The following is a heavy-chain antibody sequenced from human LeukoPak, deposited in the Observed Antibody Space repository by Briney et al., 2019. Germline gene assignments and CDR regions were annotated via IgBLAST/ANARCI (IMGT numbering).Heavy chain of an antibody. J-gene: IGHJ3*02. D-gene: IGHD6-13*01. CDR3: AVQSPYSSSWYGAFDI. CDR2: ISYDGSNK. CDR1: GFTFSSYA. V-gene: IGHV3-30-3*01. Sequence: PAGRSLRLSCAASGFTFSSYAVHWVRQAPGKGLEWVAVISYDGSNKYYADSVKGRFTISRDNSKNTLYLQMNSLRAEDTAVYYCAVQSPYSSSWYGAFDIWGQGTMVTVSS.